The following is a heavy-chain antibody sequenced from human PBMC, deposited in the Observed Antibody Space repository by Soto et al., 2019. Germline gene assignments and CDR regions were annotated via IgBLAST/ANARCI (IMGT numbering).Heavy chain of an antibody. D-gene: IGHD6-19*01. J-gene: IGHJ4*02. CDR1: GFTFSSYS. V-gene: IGHV3-21*01. Sequence: GGSLRLSCAASGFTFSSYSMNWVRQAPGKGLEWVSSISSSSYIYYADSVKGRFTISRDNAKNSLYLQMNSLRAEDTAVYYCASADSGYSSGWYQYWGQGTLVTVSS. CDR3: ASADSGYSSGWYQY. CDR2: ISSSSYI.